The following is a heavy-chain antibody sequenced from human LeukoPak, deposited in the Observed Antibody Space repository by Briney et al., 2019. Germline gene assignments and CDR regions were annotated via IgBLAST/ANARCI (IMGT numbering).Heavy chain of an antibody. J-gene: IGHJ4*02. V-gene: IGHV1-2*02. CDR3: AREYSGSYSLDY. Sequence: ASVKVSCKASGYTFSGYYMHRVRQAPGQGLEWMGWINPNSGGTNYAQKFQGRVTMTRDTSISTAYMELSRLRSDDTAVYYCAREYSGSYSLDYWGQGTLVTVSS. CDR1: GYTFSGYY. D-gene: IGHD1-26*01. CDR2: INPNSGGT.